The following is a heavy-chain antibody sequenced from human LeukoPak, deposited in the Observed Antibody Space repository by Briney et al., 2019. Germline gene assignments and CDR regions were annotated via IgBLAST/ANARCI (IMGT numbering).Heavy chain of an antibody. CDR1: GFTFSRYA. CDR3: ARDYRYAFDN. D-gene: IGHD5-12*01. J-gene: IGHJ4*02. CDR2: ISASGVST. Sequence: GESLRLSCETSGFTFSRYAMTWVRQAPGKGLEWVSVISASGVSTYYGDSVKGRFTISGDSAKNSVYLQMNSLRVEDTAVYYCARDYRYAFDNWGQGTLVTVSS. V-gene: IGHV3-23*01.